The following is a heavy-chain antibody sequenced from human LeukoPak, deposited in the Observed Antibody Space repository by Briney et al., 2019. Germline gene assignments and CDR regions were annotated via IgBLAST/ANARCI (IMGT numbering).Heavy chain of an antibody. CDR2: MNHSGST. V-gene: IGHV4-34*01. Sequence: PSETLSLTCAVYGGSFSGYYWSWIRQPQGKGLEWIGEMNHSGSTNYNPSLKSRVTISVDTSKNQFSLKLSSVTAADTAVYYCARGRMPVTDNWFDPWGQGTLVTVSS. CDR1: GGSFSGYY. D-gene: IGHD4-17*01. J-gene: IGHJ5*02. CDR3: ARGRMPVTDNWFDP.